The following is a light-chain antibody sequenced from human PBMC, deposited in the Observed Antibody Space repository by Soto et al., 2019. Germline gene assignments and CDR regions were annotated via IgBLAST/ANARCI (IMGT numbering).Light chain of an antibody. CDR1: QSVSTS. Sequence: IVLTQSPATLSLSPGERAALSCRASQSVSTSLAWYQHKPGQAPRLIIYDASKRAPGILARFSGSGSGTDFTLTISSPEPDDFAVYYCQVRDVWPTFGQGTKVEIK. J-gene: IGKJ1*01. CDR3: QVRDVWPT. V-gene: IGKV3-11*01. CDR2: DAS.